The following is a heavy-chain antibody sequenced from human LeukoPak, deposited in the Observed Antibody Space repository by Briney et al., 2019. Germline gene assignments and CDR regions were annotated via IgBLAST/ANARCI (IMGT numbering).Heavy chain of an antibody. V-gene: IGHV3-74*01. CDR1: GFTFSSYW. CDR3: ARGRGYSSSPKGFDY. CDR2: INSDGSST. Sequence: GGSLRLSCAASGFTFSSYWMHWVRQAPGKGLVWVSRINSDGSSTSYADSVKGRFTISRDNAKNTLYLQMNSLRAEDTAVYYCARGRGYSSSPKGFDYWGQGTLVTVSS. D-gene: IGHD6-6*01. J-gene: IGHJ4*02.